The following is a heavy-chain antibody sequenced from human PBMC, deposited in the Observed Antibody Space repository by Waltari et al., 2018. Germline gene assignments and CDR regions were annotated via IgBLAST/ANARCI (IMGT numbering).Heavy chain of an antibody. Sequence: QLQLQESGPGLVKPSETLSLTCTVSGGSISSTNYYWGWIRQPPGKGLAWMGSIYYSGITTYNPSLKSRGTISVDTSKNQFSLRLSSVTAADTAVYYCARAGGNGYYAFDIWGQGTMVTVSS. D-gene: IGHD3-3*01. CDR3: ARAGGNGYYAFDI. CDR1: GGSISSTNYY. J-gene: IGHJ3*02. CDR2: IYYSGIT. V-gene: IGHV4-39*01.